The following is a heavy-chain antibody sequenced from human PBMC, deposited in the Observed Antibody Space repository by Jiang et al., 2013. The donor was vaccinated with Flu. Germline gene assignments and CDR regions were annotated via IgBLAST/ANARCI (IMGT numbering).Heavy chain of an antibody. D-gene: IGHD5-12*01. CDR1: GYRLTDYW. CDR3: ATSRQYDGNDFFDH. CDR2: IYPGDSDT. J-gene: IGHJ4*02. V-gene: IGHV5-51*01. Sequence: QLVESGVEVKKPGESLRISCKASGYRLTDYWIGWVRQMPGKGLEWMGIIYPGDSDTTYSPSFQGQVTISVDKSISTAYLQWSSLKASDTAMYYCATSRQYDGNDFFDHWGPGTPVTVSS.